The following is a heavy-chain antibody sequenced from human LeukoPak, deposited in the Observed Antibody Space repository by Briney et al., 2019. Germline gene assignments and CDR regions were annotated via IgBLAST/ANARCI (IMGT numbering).Heavy chain of an antibody. CDR1: GFTFSSYE. CDR2: ISSSGSTI. CDR3: AELGITMIGGV. D-gene: IGHD3-10*02. J-gene: IGHJ6*04. Sequence: GGSLRLSCAASGFTFSSYEMNWVRRAPGKGLEWVSYISSSGSTIYYADSAKGRFTISRVNAKNSLYLQMNSLRAEDTAVYYCAELGITMIGGVWGKGTTVTISS. V-gene: IGHV3-48*03.